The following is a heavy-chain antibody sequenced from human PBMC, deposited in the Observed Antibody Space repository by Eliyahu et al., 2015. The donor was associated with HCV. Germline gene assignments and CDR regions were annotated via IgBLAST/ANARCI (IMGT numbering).Heavy chain of an antibody. Sequence: KKPGSSVKVSCKASGGTFSTYTISWVRQAPGQGLEWMGGIIPAFGTPNYAQKFQGRVTITADESTSTAYMGLSSLRFEDTAIYYCALEGGSSGPRWFDPWGQGTLVIVSS. J-gene: IGHJ5*02. CDR2: IIPAFGTP. V-gene: IGHV1-69*01. CDR3: ALEGGSSGPRWFDP. CDR1: GGTFSTYT. D-gene: IGHD6-19*01.